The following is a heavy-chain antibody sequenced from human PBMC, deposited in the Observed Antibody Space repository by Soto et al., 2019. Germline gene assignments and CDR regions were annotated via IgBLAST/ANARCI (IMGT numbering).Heavy chain of an antibody. CDR3: ASSNYDFWSGPNWFDP. J-gene: IGHJ5*02. D-gene: IGHD3-3*01. CDR2: IYYSGST. V-gene: IGHV4-59*01. CDR1: GFNIISYY. Sequence: SETLSLTCTVSGFNIISYYWSWIRQPPGKGLEWIGYIYYSGSTNYNPSLKSRVTISVDTSKNQFSLKLSSVTAADTAVYYCASSNYDFWSGPNWFDPWGQGTLVTVSS.